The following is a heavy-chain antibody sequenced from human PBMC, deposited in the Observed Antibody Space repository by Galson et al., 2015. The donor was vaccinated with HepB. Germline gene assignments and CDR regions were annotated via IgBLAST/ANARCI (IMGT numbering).Heavy chain of an antibody. V-gene: IGHV3-30*04. D-gene: IGHD3-22*01. CDR1: GFTFSSYA. Sequence: SLRLSCAASGFTFSSYAMHWVRQAPGKGLEWVAVISYDGSNKYYADSVKGRFTISRDNSKNTLYLQMNSLRAEDTAVYYCARDSNYYDSSGYSDYWGQGTLVTVSS. J-gene: IGHJ4*02. CDR2: ISYDGSNK. CDR3: ARDSNYYDSSGYSDY.